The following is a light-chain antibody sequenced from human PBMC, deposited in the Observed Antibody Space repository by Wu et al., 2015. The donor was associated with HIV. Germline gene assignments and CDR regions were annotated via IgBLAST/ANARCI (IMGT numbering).Light chain of an antibody. V-gene: IGKV3-15*01. CDR1: QSIGTN. Sequence: EIVMTQSPATLSVSPGERATLSCRASQSIGTNLAWYQQKPGQAPRLLIYVASTRATGIAPRFGGSGSGTEFTLTISSMQSEDFAVYYCQQYNYWPPLTFGGGTKVEIK. CDR3: QQYNYWPPLT. J-gene: IGKJ4*01. CDR2: VAS.